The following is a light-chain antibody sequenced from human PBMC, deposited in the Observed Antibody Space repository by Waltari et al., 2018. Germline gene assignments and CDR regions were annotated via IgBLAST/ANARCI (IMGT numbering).Light chain of an antibody. CDR1: PLPNQY. CDR3: QSADSITTFEV. V-gene: IGLV3-25*03. Sequence: SFELTQPPSVSVSPGQTASITCPGEPLPNQYPYWYQQKAGQAPVLVIFKDTERPSGIPERFSGSSSGTVVTLTITGVRTEDEADYYCQSADSITTFEVFGGGTKLTVL. J-gene: IGLJ3*02. CDR2: KDT.